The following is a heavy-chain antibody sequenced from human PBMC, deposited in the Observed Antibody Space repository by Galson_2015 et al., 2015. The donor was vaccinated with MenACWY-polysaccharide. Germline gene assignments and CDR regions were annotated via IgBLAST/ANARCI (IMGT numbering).Heavy chain of an antibody. CDR1: GASISSSGYY. Sequence: TLSLTCTVSGASISSSGYYWGWIRQPPGKGLEWIGSIFYSGDTYYNPSLKSRVTISVDTSKNKFSLKLSSVTAADTAVYYCARYCSTASCYNYFDYWGQGTLITVSS. J-gene: IGHJ4*02. D-gene: IGHD2-2*02. CDR3: ARYCSTASCYNYFDY. CDR2: IFYSGDT. V-gene: IGHV4-39*01.